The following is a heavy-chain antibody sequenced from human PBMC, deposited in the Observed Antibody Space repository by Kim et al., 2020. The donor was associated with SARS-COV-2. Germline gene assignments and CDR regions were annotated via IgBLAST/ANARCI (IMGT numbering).Heavy chain of an antibody. Sequence: ASVKVSCKVSGYSLIDLSIHWVRQPPGKGLEWMGGFIPEHGETIYAEKFQGRVTMTEDTSTDTAYMELNSLRSEDTAVYYCATGRHLDYYDSTGYYSLVWGQGALVTVSS. V-gene: IGHV1-24*01. CDR3: ATGRHLDYYDSTGYYSLV. CDR1: GYSLIDLS. D-gene: IGHD3-22*01. CDR2: FIPEHGET. J-gene: IGHJ4*02.